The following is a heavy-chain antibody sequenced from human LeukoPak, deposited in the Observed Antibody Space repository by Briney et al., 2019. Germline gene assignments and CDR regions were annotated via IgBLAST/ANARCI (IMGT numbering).Heavy chain of an antibody. J-gene: IGHJ4*02. V-gene: IGHV3-30*04. CDR3: AREDSSGYYQGGYFDY. CDR2: ISYDGSNK. Sequence: GGSLRLSCAASGFTFSSYAMHWVRQAPGKGLEWVAVISYDGSNKYYADSVKGRFTISRDNSKNTLYLQMNSLRAEDTAVYYCAREDSSGYYQGGYFDYWGQGTLVTVSS. D-gene: IGHD3-22*01. CDR1: GFTFSSYA.